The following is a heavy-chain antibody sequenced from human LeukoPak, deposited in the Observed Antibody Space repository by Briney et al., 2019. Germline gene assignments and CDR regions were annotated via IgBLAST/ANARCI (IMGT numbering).Heavy chain of an antibody. V-gene: IGHV4-34*01. CDR1: GGSFSGYY. CDR3: AGGGYNIWEYYFGY. D-gene: IGHD5-24*01. Sequence: SETLSLTCAVYGGSFSGYYWSWIRQPPGKGLEWIGEINHSGSTNYNPSLKSRVTISVDTSKKQFSLKLSSVTAADTAVYYCAGGGYNIWEYYFGYWGQGTLVTVSS. CDR2: INHSGST. J-gene: IGHJ4*02.